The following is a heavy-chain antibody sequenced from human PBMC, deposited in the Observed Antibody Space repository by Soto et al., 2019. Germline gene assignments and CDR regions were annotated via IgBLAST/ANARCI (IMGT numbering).Heavy chain of an antibody. CDR1: GFTFGSYP. D-gene: IGHD3-16*01. CDR3: AIGIMSRPRWVFDY. Sequence: EVQLVESGGGLVQPGGSLRLSCAASGFTFGSYPMNWVRQAPGMGLEYVSAISTNGDSTFYANSVKGRFTISRDNSKNTLYLQMGSLRADDMGVYYCAIGIMSRPRWVFDYWGQGTLVTAYS. V-gene: IGHV3-64*01. CDR2: ISTNGDST. J-gene: IGHJ4*02.